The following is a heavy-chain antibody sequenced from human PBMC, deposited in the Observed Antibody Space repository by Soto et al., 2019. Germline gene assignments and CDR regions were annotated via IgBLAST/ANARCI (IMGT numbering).Heavy chain of an antibody. J-gene: IGHJ5*02. CDR2: IYYSGST. CDR3: ARNSDLRGYSNGWFDP. V-gene: IGHV4-59*01. CDR1: GGSISSYY. Sequence: SETLSLTCAVSGGSISSYYWSWIRQPPGKGLEWIGYIYYSGSTNYNPSLKSRVTISVDTSKNQFSLKLSSVTAADTAVYYCARNSDLRGYSNGWFDPWGQGTLVTVSS. D-gene: IGHD6-25*01.